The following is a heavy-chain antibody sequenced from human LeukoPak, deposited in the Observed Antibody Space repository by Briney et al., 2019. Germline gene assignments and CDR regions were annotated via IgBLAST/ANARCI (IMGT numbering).Heavy chain of an antibody. J-gene: IGHJ4*02. CDR2: IQPNGNDK. D-gene: IGHD1-1*01. CDR3: AKRDRTTEYDY. Sequence: GGSLRLSCAASGFTFNNYGMHWVRQAPGKGLEWVTLIQPNGNDKYYADSVKGRFTVSRDNSKNTLYLQLNSLRTEDTAVYYWAKRDRTTEYDYWGQGTLVTVSS. V-gene: IGHV3-30*02. CDR1: GFTFNNYG.